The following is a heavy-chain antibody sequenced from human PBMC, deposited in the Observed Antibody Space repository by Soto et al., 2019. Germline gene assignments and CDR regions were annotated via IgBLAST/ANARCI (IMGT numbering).Heavy chain of an antibody. CDR1: GYTFTGYY. J-gene: IGHJ5*02. D-gene: IGHD3-9*01. CDR2: INPNSGGT. Sequence: ASVKVSCKASGYTFTGYYMHWVLQSPGQWLEWMGWINPNSGGTNYAQKFQGRVTMTRDTSISTAYMELSRLRSDDTAVYYCARDPPIYDILTGYYGTNWFDPWGQGTLVTVSS. V-gene: IGHV1-2*02. CDR3: ARDPPIYDILTGYYGTNWFDP.